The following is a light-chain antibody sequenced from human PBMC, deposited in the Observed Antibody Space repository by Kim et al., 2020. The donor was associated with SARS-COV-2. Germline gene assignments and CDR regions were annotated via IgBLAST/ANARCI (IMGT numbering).Light chain of an antibody. J-gene: IGKJ2*01. CDR3: QQYNNWFPYT. CDR2: GAS. Sequence: VMTQSPATLSLSPGERAILSCRASQSIGTNLAWYHQKPGQAPRLLIYGASTRATGVPARISGSASGSDFTLTISTLQSGDFGIYYCQQYNNWFPYTVGQGTKLEI. CDR1: QSIGTN. V-gene: IGKV3-15*01.